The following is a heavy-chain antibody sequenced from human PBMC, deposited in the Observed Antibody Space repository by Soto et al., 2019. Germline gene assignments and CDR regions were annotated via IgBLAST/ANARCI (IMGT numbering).Heavy chain of an antibody. CDR1: GFTFSSYA. Sequence: QVQLVESGGGVVQPGRSLRLSCAASGFTFSSYAMHWVRQAPGKGLEWVAVISYDGSNKYYADSVKGRFTISRDNSKNTLYLRMNSLRAEDTAVYYCARDRLRYNWNDFPYYYCGMDVWGQGTTVTVSS. CDR3: ARDRLRYNWNDFPYYYCGMDV. J-gene: IGHJ6*02. CDR2: ISYDGSNK. V-gene: IGHV3-30-3*01. D-gene: IGHD1-1*01.